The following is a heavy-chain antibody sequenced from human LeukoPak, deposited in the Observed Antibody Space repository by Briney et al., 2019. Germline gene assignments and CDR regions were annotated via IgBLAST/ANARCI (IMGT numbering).Heavy chain of an antibody. V-gene: IGHV1-3*03. D-gene: IGHD6-19*01. J-gene: IGHJ4*02. CDR1: GYTFANYA. CDR3: ARAVKYRSGPLTDLLPYYFDY. CDR2: INTGNGNT. Sequence: GASVKVSCKASGYTFANYAIHWVRQAPGQRFEWMGWINTGNGNTKYSQEFQGRVTITRDTSANTAYMELSSLRSEDMAVYYCARAVKYRSGPLTDLLPYYFDYWGQGTLVTVSS.